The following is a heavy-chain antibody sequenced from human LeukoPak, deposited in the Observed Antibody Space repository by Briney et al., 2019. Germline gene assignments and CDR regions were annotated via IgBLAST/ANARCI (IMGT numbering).Heavy chain of an antibody. CDR3: AREDYNGNWFDP. J-gene: IGHJ5*02. V-gene: IGHV4-59*02. CDR1: GGSVASYY. D-gene: IGHD4-11*01. Sequence: SQTLFLTCSVSGGSVASYYWSWLRQSPGKGLEWIGYVYYKGSPTYNPSLKSRVAISEDTSGNRLSLRLSSVTAADTAVYYCAREDYNGNWFDPWGQGTLVTVSS. CDR2: VYYKGSP.